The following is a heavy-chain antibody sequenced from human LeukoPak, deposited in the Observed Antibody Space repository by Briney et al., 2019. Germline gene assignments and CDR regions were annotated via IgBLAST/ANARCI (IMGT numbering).Heavy chain of an antibody. CDR1: GDSVSSNTAA. CDR2: TYYRSKWYN. D-gene: IGHD1-26*01. Sequence: SQTLSLTCAISGDSVSSNTAAWNWIRQSPSRGLEWLGRTYYRSKWYNDYAVSVKSRITINPDTSKTKFSLQLHSVTPEATAVYYCERTGGEWELKAFDYWGQGTLVTVSS. J-gene: IGHJ4*02. CDR3: ERTGGEWELKAFDY. V-gene: IGHV6-1*01.